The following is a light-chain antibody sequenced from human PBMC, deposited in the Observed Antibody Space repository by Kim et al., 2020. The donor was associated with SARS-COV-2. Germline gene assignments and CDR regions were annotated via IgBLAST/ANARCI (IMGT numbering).Light chain of an antibody. CDR1: QTVNSGY. Sequence: SPGGTATLSSRTSQTVNSGYLAWYQQKPGQAPRLLIYDAYSRPTGIPDRFSGSGSGTDFTLTINRLEPEDFAVYYCQQYSGSPITFGQGTRLDIK. CDR3: QQYSGSPIT. J-gene: IGKJ5*01. V-gene: IGKV3-20*01. CDR2: DAY.